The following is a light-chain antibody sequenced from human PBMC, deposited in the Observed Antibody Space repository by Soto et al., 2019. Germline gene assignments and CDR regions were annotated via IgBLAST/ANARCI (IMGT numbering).Light chain of an antibody. CDR3: QQRSNWPPALT. CDR2: DAS. V-gene: IGKV3-11*01. Sequence: EMALTQSPSTLSLSPGERATLSCRASQSVSSYLAWYQQKPGQAPRLLIYDASNRATGIPARFSGSVSGTDFTLTISSLEPEDFAVYYCQQRSNWPPALTFGGGTKVEIK. J-gene: IGKJ4*01. CDR1: QSVSSY.